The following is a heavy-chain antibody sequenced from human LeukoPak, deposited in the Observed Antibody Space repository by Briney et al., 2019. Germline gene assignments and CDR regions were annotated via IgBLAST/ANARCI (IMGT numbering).Heavy chain of an antibody. CDR1: GGSINSSSYY. V-gene: IGHV4-39*01. Sequence: SETLSLTCTVSGGSINSSSYYWGWIRQPPGKGLEWIGTIYYSGSTYYNPSLKSRVTRSVDTSKNQLSLKLSSVTAADTAVYYCARWIPDAGYFDYWDQGTLVTVSS. J-gene: IGHJ4*02. CDR3: ARWIPDAGYFDY. CDR2: IYYSGST. D-gene: IGHD5-12*01.